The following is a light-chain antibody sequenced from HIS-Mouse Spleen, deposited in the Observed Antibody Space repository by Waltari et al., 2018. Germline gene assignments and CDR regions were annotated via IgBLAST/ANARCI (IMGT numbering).Light chain of an antibody. J-gene: IGLJ2*01. CDR2: EDS. CDR1: ALPKNY. Sequence: SYELTQPPSVSVSPGQTARITCSGDALPKNYASWYQPKSGQAHVLVIYEDSKRPSGIPERFSGSSSGTMATLTISGAQVEDEADYYCYSTDSSGNHRVFGGGTKLTVL. CDR3: YSTDSSGNHRV. V-gene: IGLV3-10*01.